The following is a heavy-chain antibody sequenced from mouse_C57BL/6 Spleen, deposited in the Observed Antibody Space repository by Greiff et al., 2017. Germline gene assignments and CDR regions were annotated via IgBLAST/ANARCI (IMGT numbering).Heavy chain of an antibody. CDR2: INPYNGDT. D-gene: IGHD2-4*01. V-gene: IGHV1-20*01. CDR3: AIYDDYDYAMDY. CDR1: GYSFTGYF. J-gene: IGHJ4*01. Sequence: EVQLQQPGAELVKPGASVKLSCKASGYSFTGYFMNWLMQSHGKSLEWIGRINPYNGDTFSNQKFKGKATLTVDKSSSTAHMELRSLTSEDSAVYYCAIYDDYDYAMDYWGQGTSVTVSS.